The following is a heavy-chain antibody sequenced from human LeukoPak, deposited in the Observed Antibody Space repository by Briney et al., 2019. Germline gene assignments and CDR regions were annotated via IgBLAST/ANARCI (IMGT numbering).Heavy chain of an antibody. Sequence: PGGSLRLSCAASGFTVNTKYMSWVRQAPGKGLEWVSTISGSDGSTYYADSVKGRFTISRDNSKNTLYLQMNSLRVEDTAIYYCAKGRGYCTGGSCYSDYWGQGTLVTVPS. V-gene: IGHV3-23*01. CDR3: AKGRGYCTGGSCYSDY. CDR1: GFTVNTKY. D-gene: IGHD2-15*01. CDR2: ISGSDGST. J-gene: IGHJ4*02.